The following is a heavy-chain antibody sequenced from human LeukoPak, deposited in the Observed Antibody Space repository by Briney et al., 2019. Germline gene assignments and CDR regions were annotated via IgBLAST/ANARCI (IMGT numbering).Heavy chain of an antibody. D-gene: IGHD2-21*02. Sequence: GGSLRLSCAASGFTFSSYSMNWVRQAPGKGLEWISYISSGSSTIYYADSVKGRFTISRDNAKNSLCLQMNSLRDEDTAVYYCARENIVVVTAIRDAFDIWGQGTMVTVSS. CDR3: ARENIVVVTAIRDAFDI. V-gene: IGHV3-48*02. CDR1: GFTFSSYS. CDR2: ISSGSSTI. J-gene: IGHJ3*02.